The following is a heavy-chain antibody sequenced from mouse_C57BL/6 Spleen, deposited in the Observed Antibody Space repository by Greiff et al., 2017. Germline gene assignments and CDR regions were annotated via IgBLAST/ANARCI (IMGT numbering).Heavy chain of an antibody. CDR2: IDPSDSGT. V-gene: IGHV1-52*01. CDR3: ARGGLRNFDV. D-gene: IGHD3-1*01. J-gene: IGHJ1*03. CDR1: GYTFTSYW. Sequence: QVQLQQPGAELVRPGSSVKLSCKASGYTFTSYWMHWVKQRPIQGLEWIGNIDPSDSGTHYNQKFKDKATLTVDKSSSTAYMQLSSLTSEDSAVYYCARGGLRNFDVWGTGTTVTVSS.